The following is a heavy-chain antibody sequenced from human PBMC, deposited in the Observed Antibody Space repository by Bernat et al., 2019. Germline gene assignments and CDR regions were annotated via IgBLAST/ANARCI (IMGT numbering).Heavy chain of an antibody. CDR3: ARSYCSGNSCPNGFDP. D-gene: IGHD2-15*01. J-gene: IGHJ5*02. Sequence: EVQLVESGGGLVQPGGSLRLSCAASGFTFSSYWMHWVRQAPGKGLVWVSRINSDWSNTKYADSVKGRFTFSRDNAKNTLYLQMNSLRAEDTAVYYCARSYCSGNSCPNGFDPWGQGTLVTVSS. CDR2: INSDWSNT. CDR1: GFTFSSYW. V-gene: IGHV3-74*03.